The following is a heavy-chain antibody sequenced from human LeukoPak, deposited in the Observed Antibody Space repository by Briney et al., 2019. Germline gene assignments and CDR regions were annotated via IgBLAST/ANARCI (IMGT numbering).Heavy chain of an antibody. CDR2: IRSKLHGGTT. D-gene: IGHD5-24*01. V-gene: IGHV3-49*04. CDR3: TGHRQSFNWFDP. Sequence: GGSLRLSCTGSGFTFSDYTINWVRQAPGKGLGWVGFIRSKLHGGTTEYAASVKGRFAISRDDSKSIAYLQMNTLRTEETAVYYCTGHRQSFNWFDPWGQGTLVTVSS. J-gene: IGHJ5*02. CDR1: GFTFSDYT.